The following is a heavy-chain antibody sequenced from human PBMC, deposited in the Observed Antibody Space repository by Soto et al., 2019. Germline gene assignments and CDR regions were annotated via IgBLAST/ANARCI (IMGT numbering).Heavy chain of an antibody. CDR1: GYTFTSYY. Sequence: ASVKVSCKASGYTFTSYYMHWVRQAPGHGLEWMGIINPSGGSTSYAQKFQDRVTMTRDTSTSTVYMELSSLRSEDTAVYYCARKPECDYEKMGYYNRMNVWGQGTTFT. CDR3: ARKPECDYEKMGYYNRMNV. J-gene: IGHJ6*02. V-gene: IGHV1-46*01. D-gene: IGHD4-17*01. CDR2: INPSGGST.